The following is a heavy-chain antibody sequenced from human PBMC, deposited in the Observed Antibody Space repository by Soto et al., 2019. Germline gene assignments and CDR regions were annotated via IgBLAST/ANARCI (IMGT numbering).Heavy chain of an antibody. CDR2: IKQDGSEK. CDR1: GFTFSSYW. J-gene: IGHJ3*02. CDR3: ARDRYCSGGSCYPDAFDI. Sequence: GGSLRLSCAASGFTFSSYWMSWVRQAPEKGLEWVANIKQDGSEKYYVDSVKGRFTISRDNAKNSLYLQMNSLRAEDTAVYYCARDRYCSGGSCYPDAFDIWGQGTMVTVSS. V-gene: IGHV3-7*05. D-gene: IGHD2-15*01.